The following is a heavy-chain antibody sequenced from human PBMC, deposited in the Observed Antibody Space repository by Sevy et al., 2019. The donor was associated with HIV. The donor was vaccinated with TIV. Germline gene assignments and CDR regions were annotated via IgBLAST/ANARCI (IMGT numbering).Heavy chain of an antibody. V-gene: IGHV3-15*01. CDR3: ATDRGYWGSDSQSYYVVDA. CDR1: GFTFSDAW. D-gene: IGHD5-12*01. Sequence: GGSLRLSCAASGFTFSDAWMTWVRQAPGRGLEWVGRIKSNSYGETTDYGSSVKGRFAISRDDSKNMLFLQMNTLKNEDSAVYYCATDRGYWGSDSQSYYVVDAWGQGTTVTVS. J-gene: IGHJ6*02. CDR2: IKSNSYGETT.